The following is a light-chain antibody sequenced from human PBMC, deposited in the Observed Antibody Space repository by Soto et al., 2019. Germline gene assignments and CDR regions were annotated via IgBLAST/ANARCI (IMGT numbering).Light chain of an antibody. Sequence: QSVLTQPPSVSGTPGQRVTISCSGSSSNIGSNTVNWYQQLPGTAPKLLIYGNNQRPSGVPDRFSGSEPGTSASLAISGLQSEDEAHYHCAAWDNSLNGYVFGTGTKLTVL. V-gene: IGLV1-44*01. CDR1: SSNIGSNT. CDR3: AAWDNSLNGYV. CDR2: GNN. J-gene: IGLJ1*01.